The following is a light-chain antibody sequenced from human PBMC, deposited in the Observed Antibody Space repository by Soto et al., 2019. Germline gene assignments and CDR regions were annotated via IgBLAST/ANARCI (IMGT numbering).Light chain of an antibody. CDR2: DAS. CDR3: QQYGSSPIT. J-gene: IGKJ5*01. V-gene: IGKV3-20*01. Sequence: EIVLTQSPGNLSLSPGERATLSCRASQSVTSNKLAWYQQKLGQAPRLLIYDASGRTTGSPDRFSGSGSGADFTLTISRLEPEDFAMYYCQQYGSSPITFGQGTRLEIK. CDR1: QSVTSNK.